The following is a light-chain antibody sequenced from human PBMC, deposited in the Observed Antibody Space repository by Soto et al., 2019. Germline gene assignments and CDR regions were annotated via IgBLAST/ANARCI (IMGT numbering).Light chain of an antibody. Sequence: QSVLTQPPSVSGAPGQRVTISCTGSGSNIGAGYDVHWYQQFPGTAPKLLIYGNNNRPSGVPDRFSGSKSGTSASLAITGLQAEDEADYYCQSYDSSLSEVFGTGTKVTVL. J-gene: IGLJ1*01. V-gene: IGLV1-40*01. CDR2: GNN. CDR3: QSYDSSLSEV. CDR1: GSNIGAGYD.